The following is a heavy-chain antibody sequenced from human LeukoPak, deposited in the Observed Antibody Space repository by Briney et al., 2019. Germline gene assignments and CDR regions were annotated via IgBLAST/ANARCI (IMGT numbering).Heavy chain of an antibody. CDR3: ARDRSGYLSFDY. J-gene: IGHJ4*02. V-gene: IGHV3-11*06. D-gene: IGHD5-12*01. CDR1: GFTFSDYY. Sequence: GGSLRLSCAAPGFTFSDYYMSWIRQAPGKGLEWVSYISSSSSYTDYADSVKGRFTISRDNAKNSLYLQMNSLRTEDTAVYYCARDRSGYLSFDYWGQGTLVTVSS. CDR2: ISSSSSYT.